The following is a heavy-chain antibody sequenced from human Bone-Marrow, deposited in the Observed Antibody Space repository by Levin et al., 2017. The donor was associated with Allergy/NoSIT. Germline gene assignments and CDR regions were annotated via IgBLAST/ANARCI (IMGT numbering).Heavy chain of an antibody. D-gene: IGHD3-10*01. CDR2: ISSDGSYK. CDR3: TKGGDMDV. J-gene: IGHJ6*03. CDR1: GFPFLVSG. V-gene: IGHV3-30*18. Sequence: SLLLSFSSSGFPFLVSGLYWVRQAPGKGLEWVAIISSDGSYKSYADSVKGRFTVSRDNSKNTLYLQMNSLRPEDTAVYYCTKGGDMDVWGKGTTVTVSS.